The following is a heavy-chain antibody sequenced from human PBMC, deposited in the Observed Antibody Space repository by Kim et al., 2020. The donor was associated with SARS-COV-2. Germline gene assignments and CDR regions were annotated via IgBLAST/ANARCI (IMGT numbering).Heavy chain of an antibody. Sequence: GSLRLSCAASGFTFSSYSMNWVRQAPGKGLEWVSSISSSSSYIYYADSVKGRFTISRDNAKNALYLQMNSLRAEDTAVYYCARDPYGGDLFYYYYGMDVWGQGTTVTVSS. CDR3: ARDPYGGDLFYYYYGMDV. D-gene: IGHD2-21*01. J-gene: IGHJ6*02. CDR1: GFTFSSYS. CDR2: ISSSSSYI. V-gene: IGHV3-21*01.